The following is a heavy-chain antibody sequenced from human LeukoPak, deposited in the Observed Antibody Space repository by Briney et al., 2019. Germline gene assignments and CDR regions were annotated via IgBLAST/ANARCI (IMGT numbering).Heavy chain of an antibody. Sequence: PGGSVSLLCAVSGLTLSSLAMSWARQAPGKGLEWVSVIRGSGGDTYYADSVNGRSSISRDNSKNTLFLQMNSLRAEDTAIYYSAKEYSSSWRIFDYWGQGTRVTVSS. V-gene: IGHV3-23*01. J-gene: IGHJ4*02. D-gene: IGHD6-13*01. CDR1: GLTLSSLA. CDR2: IRGSGGDT. CDR3: AKEYSSSWRIFDY.